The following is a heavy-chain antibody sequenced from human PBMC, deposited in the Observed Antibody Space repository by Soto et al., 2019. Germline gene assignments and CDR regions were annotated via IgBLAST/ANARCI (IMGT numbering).Heavy chain of an antibody. D-gene: IGHD3-10*01. Sequence: EVQLLESGGGLVQPGGSLRLSCAASGFTFSSYAMSWVRQAPGKGLEWVSAISGSGGSTYYADSVKGRFTISRDNSKNTRYLQMNSLRAEDTAVYYCAKGGAMVRGVTLYWGQGTLVTVSS. J-gene: IGHJ4*02. V-gene: IGHV3-23*01. CDR3: AKGGAMVRGVTLY. CDR1: GFTFSSYA. CDR2: ISGSGGST.